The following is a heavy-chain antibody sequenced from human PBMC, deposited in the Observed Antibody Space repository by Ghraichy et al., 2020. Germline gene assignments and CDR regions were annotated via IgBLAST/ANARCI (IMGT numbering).Heavy chain of an antibody. Sequence: SETLSLTCTVSGGSVNNYRYYWGWIRQPPGKGLEWIGSFYYSGSTYYNPSLESRITISADPSKNQFSLKLTAVTAADTAVYYCARTSDYYYFMDVWGKGTTVTVS. CDR2: FYYSGST. J-gene: IGHJ6*03. V-gene: IGHV4-39*01. CDR1: GGSVNNYRYY. CDR3: ARTSDYYYFMDV.